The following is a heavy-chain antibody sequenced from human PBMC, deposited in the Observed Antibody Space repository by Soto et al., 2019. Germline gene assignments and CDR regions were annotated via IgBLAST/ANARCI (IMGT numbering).Heavy chain of an antibody. Sequence: EVQLLESGGGLVQPGGSLRLSCAASGFTFSSYAMSWVRQAPGKGLEWVSAISGSGGSTYYADSVKGRFTISRDNSKKTLYLQMNSLRAEDTAVYYCAKAGKGPYYYYGMDVWGQGTTVTVSS. CDR3: AKAGKGPYYYYGMDV. J-gene: IGHJ6*02. V-gene: IGHV3-23*01. CDR1: GFTFSSYA. CDR2: ISGSGGST.